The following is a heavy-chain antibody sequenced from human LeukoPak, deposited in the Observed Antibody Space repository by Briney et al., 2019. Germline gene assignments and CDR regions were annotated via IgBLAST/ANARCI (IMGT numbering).Heavy chain of an antibody. V-gene: IGHV3-73*01. D-gene: IGHD2-15*01. CDR1: GFTFSGSA. Sequence: GGSLKLSCAASGFTFSGSALHWVRQASGKGLEWVGRIRSKANSYATAYAASVKGRFTISRDDSKNTAYLQMNSLRTEDTAVYYCTRRDCSGGSCYLDYWGQGTLVTVSS. J-gene: IGHJ4*02. CDR3: TRRDCSGGSCYLDY. CDR2: IRSKANSYAT.